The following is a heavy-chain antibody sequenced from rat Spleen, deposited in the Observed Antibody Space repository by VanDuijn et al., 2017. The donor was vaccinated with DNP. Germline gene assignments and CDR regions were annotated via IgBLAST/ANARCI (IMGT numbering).Heavy chain of an antibody. CDR1: DYSITSNY. J-gene: IGHJ1*01. D-gene: IGHD1-11*01. Sequence: EVQLRESGPGLVNPSQSLSLTCSVTDYSITSNYWGWIRKFPGNKMEWMGYISYSGSTGYNPFLKSRISITRDTSKNQFFLQLNSVTTEELATSYCARGLNYGEYSDSWYFNFWGAGARVKVSS. CDR3: ARGLNYGEYSDSWYFNF. CDR2: ISYSGST. V-gene: IGHV3-1*01.